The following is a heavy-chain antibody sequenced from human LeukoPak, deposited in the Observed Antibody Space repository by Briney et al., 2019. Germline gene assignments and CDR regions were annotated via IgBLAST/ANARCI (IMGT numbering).Heavy chain of an antibody. V-gene: IGHV3-23*01. CDR3: AKYIYDFWSGYPYYFDY. D-gene: IGHD3-3*01. CDR2: VSGDGGRT. Sequence: GGSLRLSCDASGFPFSSYGMSWVRQAPGKGLEWVSAVSGDGGRTYYAASVRGRFTISRDDSKNTLYLEMNSLRVEDTAVYYCAKYIYDFWSGYPYYFDYWGQGTLVTVSS. J-gene: IGHJ4*02. CDR1: GFPFSSYG.